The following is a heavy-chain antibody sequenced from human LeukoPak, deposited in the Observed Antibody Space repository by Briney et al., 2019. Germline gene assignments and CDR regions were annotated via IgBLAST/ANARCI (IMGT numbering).Heavy chain of an antibody. CDR2: ISSNGGST. CDR3: VKGKGIAVTSLDY. Sequence: GGSLRLSCSASGFIFSNYAMNWVRQAPGKGLEYVSAISSNGGSTNYADSVKGRFTISRDNSKNTLYLQMSSLRADDTAVYYCVKGKGIAVTSLDYWGQGTLVTVSS. CDR1: GFIFSNYA. J-gene: IGHJ4*02. D-gene: IGHD6-19*01. V-gene: IGHV3-64D*06.